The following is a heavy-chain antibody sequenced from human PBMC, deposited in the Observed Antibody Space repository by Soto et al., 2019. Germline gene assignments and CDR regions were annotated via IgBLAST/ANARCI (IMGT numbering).Heavy chain of an antibody. J-gene: IGHJ4*02. CDR3: ARADSSGYYPGFFDY. V-gene: IGHV3-21*01. CDR2: ISGSSSYI. CDR1: GFTFSSYT. D-gene: IGHD6-19*01. Sequence: SVRLSGASSGFTFSSYTMNWVRQAPGKGLEWVSFISGSSSYIYYADSVKGRFTISRDDAKKSLYLQMNSLRAEDTAVYYCARADSSGYYPGFFDYWGQGTVVTVSS.